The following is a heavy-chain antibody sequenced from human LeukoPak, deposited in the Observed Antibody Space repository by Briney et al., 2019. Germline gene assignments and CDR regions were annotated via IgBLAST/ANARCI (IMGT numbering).Heavy chain of an antibody. Sequence: GASVKVSCKASGYTFTGYYMHWVRQAPGQGLEWMGWINPNSGGTNYAQKFQGRVTMTRDTSISTAYMELSRLTSDDPAVYYCARDRGSGYIILDFWGPGTLVTVSS. V-gene: IGHV1-2*02. J-gene: IGHJ4*02. D-gene: IGHD5-24*01. CDR1: GYTFTGYY. CDR3: ARDRGSGYIILDF. CDR2: INPNSGGT.